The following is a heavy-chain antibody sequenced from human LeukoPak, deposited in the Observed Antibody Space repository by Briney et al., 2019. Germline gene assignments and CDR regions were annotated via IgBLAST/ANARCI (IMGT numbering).Heavy chain of an antibody. CDR3: VKDAASRLAARPHS. V-gene: IGHV3-23*01. CDR1: GFTFSSYA. D-gene: IGHD6-6*01. J-gene: IGHJ1*01. CDR2: ITSNGGTT. Sequence: GGSLRLSSAASGFTFSSYAMSWVRQTPGKGLEWVAIITSNGGTTYYADSVKGRLTISRDNSKNTLYLQMNSLRTEDTATYYCVKDAASRLAARPHSWGQGTLVTISS.